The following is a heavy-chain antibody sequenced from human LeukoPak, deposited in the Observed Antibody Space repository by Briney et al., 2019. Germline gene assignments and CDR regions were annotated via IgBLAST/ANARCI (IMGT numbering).Heavy chain of an antibody. CDR3: ARYSSGWGAFDY. V-gene: IGHV3-48*04. Sequence: GSLRLSCAGSGFNFRLHAMNWVRQAPGKGLEWVSYISSSGSTIYYADSVKGRFTISRDNAKNSLYLQMNSLRAEDTAVYYCARYSSGWGAFDYWGQGTLVTVSS. J-gene: IGHJ4*02. CDR1: GFNFRLHA. CDR2: ISSSGSTI. D-gene: IGHD6-19*01.